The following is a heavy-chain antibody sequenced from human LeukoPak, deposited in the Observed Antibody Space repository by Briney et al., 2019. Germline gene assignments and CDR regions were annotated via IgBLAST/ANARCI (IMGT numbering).Heavy chain of an antibody. CDR1: GFTFSRYA. V-gene: IGHV3-23*01. D-gene: IGHD5-24*01. CDR3: AKEGEMATTAAYFDY. J-gene: IGHJ4*02. CDR2: ISGRGGYT. Sequence: GASLRLSCAASGFTFSRYAMSWVRQAPGKGLEWVSTISGRGGYTYSADSVKGRFTISRDNSKNTLYLQMHSLRAEDTAVYYCAKEGEMATTAAYFDYWGQGALVTVSS.